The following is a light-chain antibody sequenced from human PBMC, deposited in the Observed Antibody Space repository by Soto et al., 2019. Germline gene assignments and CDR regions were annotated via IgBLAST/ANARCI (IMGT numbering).Light chain of an antibody. J-gene: IGKJ5*01. CDR1: QSVSSSF. CDR2: GAS. CDR3: QQYNNWPLIT. V-gene: IGKV3-20*01. Sequence: EIVLAQSPGTLSLSPGESATLSWRASQSVSSSFLAWYQQKAGQAPRLLIYGASGRATGIPDRFSGSGSGTDFTLTISSLQSEDSAVYYCQQYNNWPLITFGQGTRLEIK.